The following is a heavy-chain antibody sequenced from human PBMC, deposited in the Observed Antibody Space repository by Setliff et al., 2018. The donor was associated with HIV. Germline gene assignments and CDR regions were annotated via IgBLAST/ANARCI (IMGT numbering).Heavy chain of an antibody. CDR1: GFTFNDYH. Sequence: GGSLRLSCVGSGFTFNDYHISWIRQAPGKGLEWISYIGSNSRTDYVDSVKGRFTISRDKSKNTLYLQLNSLRAEDTAVYYCARDCRVGWVFTYGMDVWGQGTLVTVSS. CDR2: IGSNSRT. CDR3: ARDCRVGWVFTYGMDV. D-gene: IGHD6-13*01. J-gene: IGHJ6*02. V-gene: IGHV3-11*06.